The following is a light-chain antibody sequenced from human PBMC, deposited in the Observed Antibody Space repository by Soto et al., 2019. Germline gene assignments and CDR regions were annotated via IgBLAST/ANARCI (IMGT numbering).Light chain of an antibody. CDR2: GAS. CDR3: QQYGDLPWT. V-gene: IGKV3-20*01. J-gene: IGKJ1*01. CDR1: QSVGSNY. Sequence: EIVLTQSPGTLSLSPGERATLSCRASQSVGSNYLAWYQQRSGQAPRLLISGASSRATGVTDRFSGSGSGTDFTLTINRLEPEDFAVYYCQQYGDLPWTFGQGTKVDI.